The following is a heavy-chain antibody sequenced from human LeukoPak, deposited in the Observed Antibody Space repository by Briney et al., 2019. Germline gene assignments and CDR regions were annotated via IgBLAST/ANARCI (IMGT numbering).Heavy chain of an antibody. CDR1: GGTFSSYA. Sequence: SVKVSCKASGGTFSSYAIGWVRQAPGQGLEWMGGIIPIFGTANYAQKFQGRVTITTDESTSTAYMELSSLRSEDTAVYYCARDLGRKYCSSTSCPLEYYMDVWGKGTTVTVSS. CDR3: ARDLGRKYCSSTSCPLEYYMDV. D-gene: IGHD2-2*01. V-gene: IGHV1-69*05. J-gene: IGHJ6*03. CDR2: IIPIFGTA.